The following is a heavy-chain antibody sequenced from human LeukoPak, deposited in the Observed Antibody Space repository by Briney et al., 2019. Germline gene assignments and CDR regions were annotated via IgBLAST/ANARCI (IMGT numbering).Heavy chain of an antibody. D-gene: IGHD5-24*01. V-gene: IGHV3-23*01. Sequence: GGSLRLSCAASGFTFSNYAMSWVRQAPGKGLEWVSAISGSASSTYHADSVKGRFTISRDNSKNTLYLQMNSLRAEDTAVYYCAKGERWLQNYYFDYWGQGTLVTVSS. CDR2: ISGSASST. J-gene: IGHJ4*02. CDR1: GFTFSNYA. CDR3: AKGERWLQNYYFDY.